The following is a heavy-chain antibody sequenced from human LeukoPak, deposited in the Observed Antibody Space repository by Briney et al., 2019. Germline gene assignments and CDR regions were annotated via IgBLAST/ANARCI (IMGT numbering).Heavy chain of an antibody. CDR3: ARGSGNLHSGFDP. CDR1: GYTFTSYD. Sequence: ASVKVSCKASGYTFTSYDINWVRQATGQGLEWMGWINPNSGGTNYAQKFQGRVTMTRDTSISTAYMELSRLRSDDTAVYYCARGSGNLHSGFDPWGQGTLVTVSS. V-gene: IGHV1-2*02. J-gene: IGHJ5*02. D-gene: IGHD3-10*01. CDR2: INPNSGGT.